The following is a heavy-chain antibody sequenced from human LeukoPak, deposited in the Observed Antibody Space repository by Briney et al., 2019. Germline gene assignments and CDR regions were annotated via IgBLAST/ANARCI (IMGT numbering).Heavy chain of an antibody. CDR2: IYYSGST. J-gene: IGHJ4*02. CDR1: GGSISSYY. D-gene: IGHD3-9*01. V-gene: IGHV4-59*01. Sequence: SETLSLTCTVSGGSISSYYWSWIRQPPGKGLEWIGYIYYSGSTNYNPSLKSRVTISVDTSKNQFSLKLSSVTAADTAVYYCARSARYFDCDYWGQGTLVTVSS. CDR3: ARSARYFDCDY.